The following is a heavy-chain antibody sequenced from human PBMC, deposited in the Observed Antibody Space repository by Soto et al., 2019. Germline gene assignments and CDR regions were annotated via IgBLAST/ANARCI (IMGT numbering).Heavy chain of an antibody. V-gene: IGHV4-39*01. D-gene: IGHD2-2*02. CDR3: ARPDCSSTSCSTYYYYYGMDV. J-gene: IGHJ6*02. Sequence: SETLSLTCTVSGGSISSSSYYWGWIRQPPGKGLEWIGSIYYSGSTYYNPSLKSRVTISVDTSKSQFSLKLSSVTAADTAVYYCARPDCSSTSCSTYYYYYGMDVWGQGTTVTVSS. CDR2: IYYSGST. CDR1: GGSISSSSYY.